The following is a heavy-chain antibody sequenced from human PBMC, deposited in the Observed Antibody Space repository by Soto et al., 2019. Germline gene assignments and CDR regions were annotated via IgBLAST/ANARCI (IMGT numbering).Heavy chain of an antibody. CDR2: IWYDGSNK. D-gene: IGHD5-12*01. V-gene: IGHV3-33*01. Sequence: QVQLVESGGGVVQPGRSLRLSCAASGFTFSSYGMHWVRQAPGKGLEWVAVIWYDGSNKYYADSVKGRFTISKDNSKNTLYLQMNSLRAEDTAVYYCARDVDIVDTALDYWGEGTLVTVSS. CDR3: ARDVDIVDTALDY. J-gene: IGHJ4*02. CDR1: GFTFSSYG.